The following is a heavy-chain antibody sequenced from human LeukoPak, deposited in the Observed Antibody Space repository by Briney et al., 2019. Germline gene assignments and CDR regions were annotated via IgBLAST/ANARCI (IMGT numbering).Heavy chain of an antibody. J-gene: IGHJ5*02. CDR1: GGSISSGGYY. CDR3: AREAAAGTSESINWFDP. V-gene: IGHV4-31*03. CDR2: IYYSGST. D-gene: IGHD6-13*01. Sequence: PSETLSLTCTVSGGSISSGGYYWSWIRQHPGKGLEWIGYIYYSGSTYYNPSLKSRVTISVDTSKNQFSLKLSSVTAADTAVYYCAREAAAGTSESINWFDPWGQGTLVTVSS.